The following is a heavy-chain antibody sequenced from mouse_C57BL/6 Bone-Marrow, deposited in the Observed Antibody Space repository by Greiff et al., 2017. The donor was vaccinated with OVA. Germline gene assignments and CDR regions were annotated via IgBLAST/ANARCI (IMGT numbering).Heavy chain of an antibody. CDR3: GRWMVTTFAY. CDR1: GYTFTSYG. Sequence: QVQLQQSGAELARPGASVKLSCKASGYTFTSYGISWVKQRTGQGLEWIGEIYPRSGNTYYNEKFKGKATLTADKSSSTAYMELRSLTSEDSAVYFCGRWMVTTFAYWGQGTLVTVSA. V-gene: IGHV1-81*01. D-gene: IGHD2-1*01. J-gene: IGHJ3*01. CDR2: IYPRSGNT.